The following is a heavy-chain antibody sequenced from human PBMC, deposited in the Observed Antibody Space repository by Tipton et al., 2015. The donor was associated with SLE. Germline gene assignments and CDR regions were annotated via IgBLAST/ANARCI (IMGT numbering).Heavy chain of an antibody. V-gene: IGHV3-7*01. Sequence: SLRLSCAASGFTFSHYWMTWVRQAPGKGLEWLANIKHDGGETYYVDSVKGRFTISRDNSKNTIYLQINSLRPEDTAVYYCAGLGYADTGPLDFWGQGTLVTVSS. CDR1: GFTFSHYW. CDR2: IKHDGGET. D-gene: IGHD3-16*01. CDR3: AGLGYADTGPLDF. J-gene: IGHJ4*02.